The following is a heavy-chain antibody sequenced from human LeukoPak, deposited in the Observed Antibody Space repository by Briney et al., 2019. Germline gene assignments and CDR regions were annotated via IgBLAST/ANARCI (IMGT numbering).Heavy chain of an antibody. V-gene: IGHV4-38-2*02. J-gene: IGHJ6*03. CDR1: GYSISSGYY. D-gene: IGHD5-18*01. Sequence: SETLSLTCTVSGYSISSGYYWGWIRQPPGKGLEWIGSIYHSGSTYYNPSLKSRVTISVDTSKNQFSLKLSSVTAADTAVYYCARVNSYGPMDVWGKGTTVTVSS. CDR3: ARVNSYGPMDV. CDR2: IYHSGST.